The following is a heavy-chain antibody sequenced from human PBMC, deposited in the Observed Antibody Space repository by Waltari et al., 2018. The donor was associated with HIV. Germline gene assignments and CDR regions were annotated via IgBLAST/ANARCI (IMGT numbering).Heavy chain of an antibody. Sequence: QVQLVESGGGVVQPGNSLTLSCSASGFTFSTFGLHLFRQAAGKGLEWVAVIWYDGSNKYYGDSVRGRFTISRDNSKNTVYLQMNNVRVEDTALYYCARDLDNTASGDYWAYWGQGTLVTVSS. CDR2: IWYDGSNK. V-gene: IGHV3-33*01. J-gene: IGHJ4*02. D-gene: IGHD3-10*01. CDR3: ARDLDNTASGDYWAY. CDR1: GFTFSTFG.